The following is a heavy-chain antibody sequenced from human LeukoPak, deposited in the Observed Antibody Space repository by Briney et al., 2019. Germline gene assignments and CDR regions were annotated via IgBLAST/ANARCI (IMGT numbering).Heavy chain of an antibody. CDR1: GDTFTNYG. CDR2: INPSGGST. Sequence: ASVKVSCKASGDTFTNYGINWVLQAPGQGLEWMGIINPSGGSTSYAQKFQGRVTVTRDTSTSTIYMELSSLRSEDTAVYYCARGNSSGYYLDYWGQGTLVTVSS. D-gene: IGHD3-22*01. CDR3: ARGNSSGYYLDY. V-gene: IGHV1-46*01. J-gene: IGHJ4*02.